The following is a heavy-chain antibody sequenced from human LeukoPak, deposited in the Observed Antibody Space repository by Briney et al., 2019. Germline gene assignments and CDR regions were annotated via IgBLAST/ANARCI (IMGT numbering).Heavy chain of an antibody. CDR2: ISHGGSDK. CDR1: AFTLKIYP. D-gene: IGHD4-17*01. V-gene: IGHV3-30*04. Sequence: PGGSLRLSCAASAFTLKIYPMRWARQAPGKGLEWLSVISHGGSDKNNADSVKGRFIISRDNSKNTIYLQLNSLRPEDTAMYYCAREGVQTTVDAFDIWGLGTMVIVSS. J-gene: IGHJ3*02. CDR3: AREGVQTTVDAFDI.